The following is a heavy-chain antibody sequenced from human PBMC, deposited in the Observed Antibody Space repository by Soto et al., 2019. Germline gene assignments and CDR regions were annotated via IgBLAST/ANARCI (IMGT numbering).Heavy chain of an antibody. Sequence: PSETLSLTCAVYGGSFSGYYWSWIRQPPGKGLEWIGEINHSGSTNYNPSLKSRVTISVDTSKSQCSLKLSSVTAADTAIYYCARGVSNYDFWSGYSHYYYYMGVWGKGTTVTVSS. CDR1: GGSFSGYY. J-gene: IGHJ6*03. CDR2: INHSGST. V-gene: IGHV4-34*01. CDR3: ARGVSNYDFWSGYSHYYYYMGV. D-gene: IGHD3-3*01.